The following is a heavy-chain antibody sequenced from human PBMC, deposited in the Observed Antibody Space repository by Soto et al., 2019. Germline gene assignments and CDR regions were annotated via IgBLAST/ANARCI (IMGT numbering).Heavy chain of an antibody. CDR1: GFTFSTYS. V-gene: IGHV3-48*01. D-gene: IGHD4-17*01. CDR3: GGHVYGDYVDY. Sequence: EVQLVESGGGLVQPGGSLRLSCAASGFTFSTYSMNWVRQAPGKGLEWVSYISSGSSTISYADSVKGRFTISRDNAKKSLYLQMSSLGAEEAAVYYCGGHVYGDYVDYWGQGTLVTVSS. J-gene: IGHJ4*02. CDR2: ISSGSSTI.